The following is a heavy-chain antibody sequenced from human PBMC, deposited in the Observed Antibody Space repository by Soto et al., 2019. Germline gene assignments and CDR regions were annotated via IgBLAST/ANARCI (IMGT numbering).Heavy chain of an antibody. D-gene: IGHD6-19*01. CDR2: ISGSGGST. Sequence: EVQLLESGGGLVQPGGSLRLSCAASGFTFSSYAMSWVRQAPGKGLEWVSAISGSGGSTYYADSVMGRFTISRDNSKNTLYLQMNSLRAEDTAVYYCAKTRPSIAVAGTGYFDYWGQGTLVTVSS. CDR3: AKTRPSIAVAGTGYFDY. V-gene: IGHV3-23*01. CDR1: GFTFSSYA. J-gene: IGHJ4*02.